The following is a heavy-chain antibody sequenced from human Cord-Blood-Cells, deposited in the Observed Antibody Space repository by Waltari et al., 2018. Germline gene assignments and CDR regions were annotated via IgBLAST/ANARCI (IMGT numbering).Heavy chain of an antibody. CDR2: IYYSWST. D-gene: IGHD6-13*01. Sequence: QLQLQESGPGLVKPSAPLSLTCTVSGGSISSSSYYCGWIRQPPGKGLEWSGSIYYSWSTYDNPSLKSRVTISVDTSKNQFSLKLSSVTAADTAVYYCASRLRKAAGTYYFDYWGQGTLVTVSS. J-gene: IGHJ4*02. CDR3: ASRLRKAAGTYYFDY. V-gene: IGHV4-39*01. CDR1: GGSISSSSYY.